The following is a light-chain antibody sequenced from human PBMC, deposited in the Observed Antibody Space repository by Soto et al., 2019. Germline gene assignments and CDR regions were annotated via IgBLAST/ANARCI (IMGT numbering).Light chain of an antibody. J-gene: IGKJ2*02. CDR3: HQQCT. CDR2: AAS. Sequence: EIVLTQSPGTLSLSPGERATLSCRASRSLSSSYVVWYQQKPGQAPILLIYAASRRATSIPDRFSGSGSATENTITMSRLEPEDFAEYYCHQQCTFGQGTKLEIK. CDR1: RSLSSSY. V-gene: IGKV3-20*01.